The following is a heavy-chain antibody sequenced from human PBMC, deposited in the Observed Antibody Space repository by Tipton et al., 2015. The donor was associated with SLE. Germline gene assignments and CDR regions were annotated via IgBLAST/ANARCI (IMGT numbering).Heavy chain of an antibody. CDR2: INPNSGDT. CDR1: GGTFSSSA. V-gene: IGHV1-2*02. Sequence: QSGPEVKKPGSSVKASCKASGGTFSSSAISWVRQAPGQGLEWMGWINPNSGDTNYAQKFQGRVTMTRDTSIRTAYMDLSRLRSDDTAVYYCAREPSQGSGAFNIWGQGTMVTVSS. CDR3: AREPSQGSGAFNI. J-gene: IGHJ3*02.